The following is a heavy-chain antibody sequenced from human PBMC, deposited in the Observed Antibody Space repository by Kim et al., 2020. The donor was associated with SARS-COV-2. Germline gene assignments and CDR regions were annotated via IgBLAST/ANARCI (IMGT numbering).Heavy chain of an antibody. J-gene: IGHJ4*02. CDR1: GYTFTSYA. Sequence: ASVKVSCKASGYTFTSYAMHWVRQAPGQRLEWMGWINAGNGNTKYSQKFQGRVTITRDTSASTAYMELSSLRSEDTAVYYCARDGTYYYDRFLNYWGQGTLVTVSS. CDR3: ARDGTYYYDRFLNY. CDR2: INAGNGNT. D-gene: IGHD3-22*01. V-gene: IGHV1-3*01.